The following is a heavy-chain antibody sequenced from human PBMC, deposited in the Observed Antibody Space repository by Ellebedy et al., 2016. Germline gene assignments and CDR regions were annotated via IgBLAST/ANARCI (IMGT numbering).Heavy chain of an antibody. D-gene: IGHD4-17*01. CDR1: GFTFSSYS. CDR3: ARDPTDYGDYPSRYYYGMDV. V-gene: IGHV3-48*04. Sequence: GESLKISXAASGFTFSSYSMNWVRQAPGKGLEWVSYISSSSSTIYYADSVKGRFTISRDNAKNSLYLQMNSLRAEDTAVYYCARDPTDYGDYPSRYYYGMDVWGQGTTVTVSS. J-gene: IGHJ6*02. CDR2: ISSSSSTI.